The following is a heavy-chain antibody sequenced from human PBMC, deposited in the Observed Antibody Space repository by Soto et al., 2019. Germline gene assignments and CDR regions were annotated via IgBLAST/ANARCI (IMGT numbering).Heavy chain of an antibody. D-gene: IGHD1-1*01. J-gene: IGHJ4*02. Sequence: PSETLSLTCTASGGSISSGGYYWSWIRQHPGKGLEWIGYIYYSGSTYYNPSLKSRVTISVDTSKNQFSLKLSSVTAADTAVYYCARVFTRGPYYFDYWGQGTLVTVSS. CDR2: IYYSGST. CDR3: ARVFTRGPYYFDY. V-gene: IGHV4-31*03. CDR1: GGSISSGGYY.